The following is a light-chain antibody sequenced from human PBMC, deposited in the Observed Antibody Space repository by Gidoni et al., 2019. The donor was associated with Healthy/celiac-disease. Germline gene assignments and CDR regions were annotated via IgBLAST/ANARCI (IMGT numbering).Light chain of an antibody. CDR3: QQSYSTPWT. V-gene: IGKV1-39*01. Sequence: DIQMTQSPSSLSASVGDRVTITCRASQSISRYLNLYQQKPGKAPKLLIYAESSLQSGVPSRFSGSGSGTDLTLTISSLQPEDFATYYCQQSYSTPWTFGQGTKVEIK. CDR1: QSISRY. J-gene: IGKJ1*01. CDR2: AES.